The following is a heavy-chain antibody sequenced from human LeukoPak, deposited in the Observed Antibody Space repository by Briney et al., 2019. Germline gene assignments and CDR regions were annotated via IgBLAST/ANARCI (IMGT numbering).Heavy chain of an antibody. D-gene: IGHD2-15*01. CDR1: GFTFSDYY. CDR2: ISSSGSTI. J-gene: IGHJ4*02. V-gene: IGHV3-11*01. Sequence: GGSLRLSCAASGFTFSDYYMSWIRQAPGKGLEWVSYISSSGSTIYYADSVKGRFTISRDNAKNSLYLQMNSLRAEDTAVYYCAREGSFRVVVAAYFDYWGQGTLVTVSS. CDR3: AREGSFRVVVAAYFDY.